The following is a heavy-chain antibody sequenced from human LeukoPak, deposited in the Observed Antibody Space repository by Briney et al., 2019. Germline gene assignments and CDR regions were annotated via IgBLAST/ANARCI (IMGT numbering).Heavy chain of an antibody. V-gene: IGHV3-23*03. CDR3: AKDLTFGDGRWEFDA. D-gene: IGHD3-16*01. CDR1: GFIFGSFG. CDR2: VYAGCNPP. Sequence: PGGSLRLSCAGSGFIFGSFGMAWVRQAPGRGLDWVSGVYAGCNPPYYPPSVRGRFTAPRHNPKSPLYLQMNRLRVEDTAVYYCAKDLTFGDGRWEFDAWGQGTLVTVSS. J-gene: IGHJ5*02.